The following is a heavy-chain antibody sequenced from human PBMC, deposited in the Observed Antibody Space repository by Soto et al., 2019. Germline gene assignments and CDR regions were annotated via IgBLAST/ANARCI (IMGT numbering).Heavy chain of an antibody. CDR2: IYSGGST. Sequence: GGSLRLSCAASGFTVSSNYMSWVRQAPGKGLEWVSVIYSGGSTYYADSVKGRFTISRDNSKNTLYLQMNSLRAEDTAVYYCARGIYYYDSSGYDYWGQGTLVTVS. J-gene: IGHJ4*02. D-gene: IGHD3-22*01. CDR3: ARGIYYYDSSGYDY. CDR1: GFTVSSNY. V-gene: IGHV3-53*01.